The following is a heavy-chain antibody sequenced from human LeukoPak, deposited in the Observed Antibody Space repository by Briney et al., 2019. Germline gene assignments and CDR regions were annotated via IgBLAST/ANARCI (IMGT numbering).Heavy chain of an antibody. CDR3: VKDLSGTSSFDS. V-gene: IGHV3-64D*06. CDR2: ISSDGGRT. D-gene: IGHD1-26*01. J-gene: IGHJ4*02. CDR1: GFTFSSCS. Sequence: GGSLRLSCSASGFTFSSCSMHWVRPAPGKGLEHVSLISSDGGRTSYADSVKGRFTISRDNSKNTLYLQMSSLRAEDTALYYCVKDLSGTSSFDSWGLGTQGTVSS.